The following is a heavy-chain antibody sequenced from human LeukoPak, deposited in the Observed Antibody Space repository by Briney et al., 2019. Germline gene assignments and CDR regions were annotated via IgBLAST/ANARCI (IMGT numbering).Heavy chain of an antibody. CDR2: ISGSGGSA. J-gene: IGHJ4*02. CDR3: AKNTIFGVVIILLFDY. V-gene: IGHV3-23*01. D-gene: IGHD3-3*01. Sequence: AGGSLRLSCAASGFTFSSYAMSWVRQAPGKGLEWVSAISGSGGSAYYADSVKGRFTISRDNSKNTLYLQMNSLRAEDTAVYYCAKNTIFGVVIILLFDYWGQGTLVTVSS. CDR1: GFTFSSYA.